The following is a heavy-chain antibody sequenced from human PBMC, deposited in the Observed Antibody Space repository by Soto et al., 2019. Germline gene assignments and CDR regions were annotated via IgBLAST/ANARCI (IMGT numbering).Heavy chain of an antibody. D-gene: IGHD6-6*01. J-gene: IGHJ6*02. V-gene: IGHV4-34*01. CDR1: GGSFSGYY. Sequence: QVQLQQWGAGLLKPSETLSLTCAVYGGSFSGYYWSWIRQPPGKGLEWIGEINHSGSTNYNPSLKSRVTISVDTSNNQFYLKLSSVTAADTAVYYCARGSIAARRYYYYYYGMDVWGQGTTVTVSS. CDR3: ARGSIAARRYYYYYYGMDV. CDR2: INHSGST.